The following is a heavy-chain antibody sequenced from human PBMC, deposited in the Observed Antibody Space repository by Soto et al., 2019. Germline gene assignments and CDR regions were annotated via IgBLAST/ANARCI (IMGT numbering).Heavy chain of an antibody. D-gene: IGHD3-22*01. CDR3: ARDYEVTMIVVVGYGMDV. CDR1: GFTFSSYS. V-gene: IGHV3-21*01. J-gene: IGHJ6*02. Sequence: LRLSCAASGFTFSSYSMNWVRQAPGKGLEWVSSISSSSSYIYYADSVKGRFTISRDNAKNSLYLQMNSLRAEDTAVYYCARDYEVTMIVVVGYGMDVWGQATTVTVSS. CDR2: ISSSSSYI.